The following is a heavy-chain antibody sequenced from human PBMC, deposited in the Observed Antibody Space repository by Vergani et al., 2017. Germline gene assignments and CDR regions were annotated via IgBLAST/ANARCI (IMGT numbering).Heavy chain of an antibody. CDR3: AKDLGTSSGGGWFDP. D-gene: IGHD6-6*01. J-gene: IGHJ5*02. CDR1: GFTSAGYA. Sequence: EVQLEESGGGLVLPGRSLRLSCVASGFTSAGYAMHWVRQAPGQGLEWVSGSSWNSNSIGYAESVKGRFTISRDNAKNSLYLQLNSLRAEDTALYYCAKDLGTSSGGGWFDPGGQGTLVTVSS. V-gene: IGHV3-9*02. CDR2: SSWNSNSI.